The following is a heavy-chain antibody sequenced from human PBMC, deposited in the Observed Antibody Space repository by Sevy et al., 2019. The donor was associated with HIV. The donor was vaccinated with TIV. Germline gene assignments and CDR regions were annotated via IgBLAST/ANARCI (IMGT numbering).Heavy chain of an antibody. CDR1: GFTFSSYG. J-gene: IGHJ4*02. Sequence: GGSLRLSCAASGFTFSSYGMHWVRQVPGKGLEWVAFIRYDGSNKYYADSVKGRFTISRDNSKNTLYLQMNSLRAEDTAVYYCAKDPNYSGSEPDFDYWGQGTLVTVSS. D-gene: IGHD1-26*01. CDR3: AKDPNYSGSEPDFDY. CDR2: IRYDGSNK. V-gene: IGHV3-30*02.